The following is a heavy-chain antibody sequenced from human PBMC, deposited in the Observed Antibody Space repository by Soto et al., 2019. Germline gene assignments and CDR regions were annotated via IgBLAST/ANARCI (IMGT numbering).Heavy chain of an antibody. CDR2: IDPRDSYT. V-gene: IGHV5-10-1*01. CDR1: GYSFTTYW. J-gene: IGHJ5*02. D-gene: IGHD1-7*01. CDR3: AREKSDLELFNWLDP. Sequence: LKISCEASGYSFTTYWISWVRQMPGKGLEWMGAIDPRDSYTKYSPSFQGHVTISVDKSISTAYLQWNSLKASDTAIYYCAREKSDLELFNWLDPWGQGTLVTVSS.